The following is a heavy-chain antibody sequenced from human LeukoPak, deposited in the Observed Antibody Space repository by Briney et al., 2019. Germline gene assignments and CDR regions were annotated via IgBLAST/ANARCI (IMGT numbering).Heavy chain of an antibody. CDR2: INPNSGGT. Sequence: ASVKVSCKASGYTFTGYYMHWVRQAPGQGLEWMGWINPNSGGTNYAQKFQGRVTMTRDTSISTAYMELSRLRSDDTAVYYCARVFYDILTGYYQLDYWGQGTLVTVSS. J-gene: IGHJ4*02. CDR1: GYTFTGYY. D-gene: IGHD3-9*01. V-gene: IGHV1-2*02. CDR3: ARVFYDILTGYYQLDY.